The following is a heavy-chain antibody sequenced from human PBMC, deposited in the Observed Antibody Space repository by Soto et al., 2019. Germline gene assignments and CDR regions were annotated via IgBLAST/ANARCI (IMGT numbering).Heavy chain of an antibody. J-gene: IGHJ3*02. D-gene: IGHD2-15*01. CDR3: ARDVAATRVAFDI. V-gene: IGHV4-38-2*02. CDR1: GYSISSGYY. Sequence: PSETLSLTCTVSGYSISSGYYWGWIRQPPGKGLEWIGSIHHSGSTYYNPSLKSRVTISVDTSKNQFSLKLSSVTAADTAVYYCARDVAATRVAFDIWGQGTMVTVSS. CDR2: IHHSGST.